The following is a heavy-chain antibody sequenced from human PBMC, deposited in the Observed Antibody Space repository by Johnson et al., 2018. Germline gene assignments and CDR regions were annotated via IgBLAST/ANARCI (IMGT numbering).Heavy chain of an antibody. V-gene: IGHV1-3*04. D-gene: IGHD3-22*01. CDR1: GYTFTNYA. J-gene: IGHJ6*03. CDR3: AIAIYDSSGYYFDYYDMDV. Sequence: QVQLVQSGAEVKKPGASVKVSCKASGYTFTNYALHWVRQAPGQRFEWMGWINTANGNRKFAQKFQGRVTIIRDTSGSTAHMELSSLRSEDTAGYYCAIAIYDSSGYYFDYYDMDVWVKGTTVTVSS. CDR2: INTANGNR.